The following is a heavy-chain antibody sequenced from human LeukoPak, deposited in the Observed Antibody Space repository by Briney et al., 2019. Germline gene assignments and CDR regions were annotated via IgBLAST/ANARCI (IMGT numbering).Heavy chain of an antibody. Sequence: PGGSPRLSCAASRFTFSSYEMNWVRQAPGKGLEWVSYITSSAKTIYYADSVKGRFTVSRDNAKNSLFLQMNSLRAEDTALYYCAREGAADNFDYWGQGTLVTVSS. CDR3: AREGAADNFDY. CDR1: RFTFSSYE. V-gene: IGHV3-48*03. J-gene: IGHJ4*02. D-gene: IGHD6-13*01. CDR2: ITSSAKTI.